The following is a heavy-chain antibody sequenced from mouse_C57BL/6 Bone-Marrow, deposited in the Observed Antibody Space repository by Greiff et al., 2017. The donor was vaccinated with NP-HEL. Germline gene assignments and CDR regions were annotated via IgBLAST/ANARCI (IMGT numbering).Heavy chain of an antibody. V-gene: IGHV7-3*01. CDR1: GFTFTDYY. Sequence: EVQVVESGGGLVQPGASLSLSCAASGFTFTDYYMSWVRQPPGKALEWLGFIRNKANGYTTAYSASVKGRFTISRDHSQSTSYLQMHASRARASATCYGARSIYYDYAGVPFDAMDYWGRGTSVTVSS. CDR3: ARSIYYDYAGVPFDAMDY. D-gene: IGHD2-4*01. CDR2: IRNKANGYTT. J-gene: IGHJ4*01.